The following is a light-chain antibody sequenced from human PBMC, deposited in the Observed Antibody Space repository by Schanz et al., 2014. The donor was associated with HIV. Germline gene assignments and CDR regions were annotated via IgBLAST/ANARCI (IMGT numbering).Light chain of an antibody. CDR1: SSDVGGYNY. CDR2: DVS. Sequence: QSALTQPASVSGSPGQSITISCIGTSSDVGGYNYVSWYQQHPGKAPKLMIYDVSTRPSGVSDRFSGSRSGNTASLTISGLQADDEADYYCSSYTSSTTWVFGGGTKLTVL. CDR3: SSYTSSTTWV. V-gene: IGLV2-14*03. J-gene: IGLJ3*02.